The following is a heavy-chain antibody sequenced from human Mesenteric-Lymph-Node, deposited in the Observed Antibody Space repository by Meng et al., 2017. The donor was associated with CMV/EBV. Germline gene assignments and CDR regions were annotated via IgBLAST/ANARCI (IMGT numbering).Heavy chain of an antibody. Sequence: SGFTFSSYDMSWVGQPPGTGLEWVSAISSSGGGTYYADSVKGRFTISSDNSKNTMYLQMNSLRAEDTAVYYCAKDKSSSWYNEGGYWGQGTLVTVSS. V-gene: IGHV3-23*01. D-gene: IGHD6-13*01. CDR1: GFTFSSYD. CDR3: AKDKSSSWYNEGGY. J-gene: IGHJ4*02. CDR2: ISSSGGGT.